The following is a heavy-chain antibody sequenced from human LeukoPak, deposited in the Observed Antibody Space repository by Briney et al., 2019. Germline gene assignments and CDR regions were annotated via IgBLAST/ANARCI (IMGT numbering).Heavy chain of an antibody. Sequence: GGALRLFWAASGFTFSSYAMNWGRQASGEGLGLGSAISGSGGSTYYADSVKGRFTISRDNSKNTLYLQMNSLRAEDTAVYYCAKTVIDTTYYDYWGQGTRVTVSS. V-gene: IGHV3-23*01. CDR2: ISGSGGST. CDR1: GFTFSSYA. CDR3: AKTVIDTTYYDY. J-gene: IGHJ4*02. D-gene: IGHD3-16*02.